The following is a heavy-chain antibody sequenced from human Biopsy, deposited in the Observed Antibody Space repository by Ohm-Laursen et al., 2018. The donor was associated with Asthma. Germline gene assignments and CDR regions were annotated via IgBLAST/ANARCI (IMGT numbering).Heavy chain of an antibody. CDR2: IMTVFGTT. Sequence: ASVKVSCKAPGGTLSNFAISWVRQAPGQGLEWPGGIMTVFGTTNYAQKFQGRVTITADESTSTAYMEVTGLRSEDTAIYYCARCQVGYSSGWSLLLKKIYYSGMDVWGQGTAVTVSS. CDR1: GGTLSNFA. J-gene: IGHJ6*02. V-gene: IGHV1-69*13. D-gene: IGHD6-19*01. CDR3: ARCQVGYSSGWSLLLKKIYYSGMDV.